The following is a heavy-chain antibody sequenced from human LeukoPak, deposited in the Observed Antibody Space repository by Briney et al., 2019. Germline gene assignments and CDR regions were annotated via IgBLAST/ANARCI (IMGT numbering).Heavy chain of an antibody. D-gene: IGHD1/OR15-1a*01. CDR2: ISDGGSQK. Sequence: GGSLRPSCVASGLTFSDYPIHGVRQAPARGLEWVRNISDGGSQKYYAASVKGRFTISRDDSKNTVYMQMNSMTPDATGLYYGASAASSTWHNFDPWGQGTLVTVSS. V-gene: IGHV3-30*04. CDR1: GLTFSDYP. J-gene: IGHJ5*02. CDR3: ASAASSTWHNFDP.